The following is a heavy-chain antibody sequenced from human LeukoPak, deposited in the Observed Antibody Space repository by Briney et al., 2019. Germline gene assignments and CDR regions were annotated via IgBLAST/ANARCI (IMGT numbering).Heavy chain of an antibody. J-gene: IGHJ5*02. D-gene: IGHD6-13*01. CDR1: GGSFSGYY. Sequence: SETLSLTCAVYGGSFSGYYWSWIRQPPGKGLEWIGEINHSGSTNYNPSLKSRVTISVDTSKNQFSLKLSSVTAADTAVYYCARGCIAAAGTAPPDKDLQNWFDPWGQGTLVTVSS. CDR2: INHSGST. V-gene: IGHV4-34*01. CDR3: ARGCIAAAGTAPPDKDLQNWFDP.